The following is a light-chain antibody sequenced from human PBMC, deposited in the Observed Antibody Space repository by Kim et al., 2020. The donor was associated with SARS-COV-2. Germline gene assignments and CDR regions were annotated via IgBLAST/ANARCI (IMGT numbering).Light chain of an antibody. J-gene: IGKJ2*01. CDR3: QQYFSYYT. CDR2: GAS. Sequence: ASGGERVTITCRARQSVGSSLGWYQQKAGKAPNLLIYGASRGERGVPSRFSGRGSGKEFTLTISSLQPDDLATYYGQQYFSYYTFGQGTKVDIK. V-gene: IGKV1-5*01. CDR1: QSVGSS.